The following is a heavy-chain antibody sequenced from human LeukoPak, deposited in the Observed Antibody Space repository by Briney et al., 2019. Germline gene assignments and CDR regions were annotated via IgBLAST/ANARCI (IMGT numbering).Heavy chain of an antibody. D-gene: IGHD5-18*01. V-gene: IGHV3-21*01. CDR1: GFTFSSYS. J-gene: IGHJ6*03. CDR3: ARDLSRQLWFGRDYYMDV. Sequence: PGGSLRLSCAASGFTFSSYSMNWVRQAPGKGLEWVSFISSSRSYIYYADSVKGRFTISRDNAKNSLYLQMNSLRAEDTAVYYCARDLSRQLWFGRDYYMDVWGKGTTVTISS. CDR2: ISSSRSYI.